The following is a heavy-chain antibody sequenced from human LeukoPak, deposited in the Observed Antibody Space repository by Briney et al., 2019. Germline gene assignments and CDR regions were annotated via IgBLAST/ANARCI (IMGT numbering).Heavy chain of an antibody. CDR3: ARDRGAGIVGAVDY. J-gene: IGHJ4*02. CDR1: GFTFSSYW. Sequence: PGGSLRLSCAASGFTFSSYWMHWVRQAPGEGLVWVSRINSDGSSTSYADSVKGRFTISRDNAKNTLYLQMNSLRAEDTAVYYCARDRGAGIVGAVDYWGQGTLVTVSS. D-gene: IGHD1-26*01. V-gene: IGHV3-74*01. CDR2: INSDGSST.